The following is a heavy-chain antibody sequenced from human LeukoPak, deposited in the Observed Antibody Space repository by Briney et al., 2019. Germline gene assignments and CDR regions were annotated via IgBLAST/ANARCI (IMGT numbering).Heavy chain of an antibody. CDR3: ARGGANMVGYFDY. Sequence: PGGSLRLSCAASGFTFSGYAMHWVRQAPGKGLEWVAVISYDGSNKYYADSVKGRFTISRDNSKNTLYLQMNSLRAEDTAVYYCARGGANMVGYFDYWGQGTLVTVSS. CDR1: GFTFSGYA. V-gene: IGHV3-30-3*01. CDR2: ISYDGSNK. J-gene: IGHJ4*02. D-gene: IGHD2/OR15-2a*01.